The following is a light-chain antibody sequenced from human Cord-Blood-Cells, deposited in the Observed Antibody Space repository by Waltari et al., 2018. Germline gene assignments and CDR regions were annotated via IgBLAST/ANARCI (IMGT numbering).Light chain of an antibody. Sequence: QSALTQPPSASGSPGQSVTISCTGTSSDVGGYNYVPWYQHPPGKAPKLSIYEVSTRPSGVPDRFSGSKSGNTASLTVSGLQAEDEADYYCSSYAGSNNLVFGGGTKLTVL. CDR2: EVS. CDR1: SSDVGGYNY. CDR3: SSYAGSNNLV. V-gene: IGLV2-8*01. J-gene: IGLJ3*02.